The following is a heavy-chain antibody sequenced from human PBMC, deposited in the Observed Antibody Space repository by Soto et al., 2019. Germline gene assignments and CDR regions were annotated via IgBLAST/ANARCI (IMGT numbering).Heavy chain of an antibody. D-gene: IGHD1-26*01. J-gene: IGHJ4*02. CDR1: GFTFSNAW. Sequence: EVQLVESGGGLVKPGGSLRLSCAASGFTFSNAWMNWVRQAPGKGLEWVGRIKGKTDGGTADYAAPVKGRFTISRDDSKDTLFLQMNSLITEDTAVYYCTTSRVSGSFAGWGQGTLVTVSS. CDR2: IKGKTDGGTA. CDR3: TTSRVSGSFAG. V-gene: IGHV3-15*07.